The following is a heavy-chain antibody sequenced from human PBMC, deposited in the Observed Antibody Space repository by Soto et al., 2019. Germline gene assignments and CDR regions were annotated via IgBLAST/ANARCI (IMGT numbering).Heavy chain of an antibody. J-gene: IGHJ6*02. V-gene: IGHV1-2*02. CDR2: INPNSGGA. Sequence: ASVKVSCKASGYTFTGYYMHWVRQAPGQGLEWMGWINPNSGGANYAQKFQGRVTMTRDTSISTAYMELSRLRSDDTAVYYCARGRKAAARTPTKATLRFYYGMDAWGQGTTVTVSS. D-gene: IGHD6-13*01. CDR1: GYTFTGYY. CDR3: ARGRKAAARTPTKATLRFYYGMDA.